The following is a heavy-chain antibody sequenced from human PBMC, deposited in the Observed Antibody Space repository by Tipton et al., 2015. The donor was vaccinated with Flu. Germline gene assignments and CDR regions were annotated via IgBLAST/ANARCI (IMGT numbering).Heavy chain of an antibody. D-gene: IGHD3-16*02. J-gene: IGHJ5*02. CDR3: ARGALNYDYIWGSYRYTPPWFDP. CDR2: IWYDGSNK. CDR1: GFTFSSYG. V-gene: IGHV3-33*01. Sequence: SLRLSCAASGFTFSSYGMHWVRQAPGKGLEWVAVIWYDGSNKYYADSVKGRFTISRDNSKNTLYLQMNSLRAEDTAVYYCARGALNYDYIWGSYRYTPPWFDPWGQGTLVTVSS.